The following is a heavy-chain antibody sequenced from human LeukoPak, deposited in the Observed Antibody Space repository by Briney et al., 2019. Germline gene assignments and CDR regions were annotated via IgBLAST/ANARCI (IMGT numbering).Heavy chain of an antibody. V-gene: IGHV4-39*01. CDR2: FFYSGGT. Sequence: SETLSLTCDVFGGSINSGTFHWGWIRQSPGKGLEWIATFFYSGGTSYNPSLLSRVNISADTSKHQLSLRLTSVTAADTGLYYCVRQGYDFWNPFDYWGQGILVIASS. J-gene: IGHJ4*02. CDR3: VRQGYDFWNPFDY. D-gene: IGHD3/OR15-3a*01. CDR1: GGSINSGTFH.